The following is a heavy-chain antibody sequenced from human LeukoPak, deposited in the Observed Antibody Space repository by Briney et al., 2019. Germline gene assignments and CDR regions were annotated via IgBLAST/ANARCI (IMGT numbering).Heavy chain of an antibody. CDR2: RYYSGST. D-gene: IGHD3-16*01. V-gene: IGHV4-59*01. J-gene: IGHJ1*01. CDR3: ARVRGDFETD. CDR1: GGSISSYY. Sequence: PSETLSLTCSVSGGSISSYYWTWIRQPPGKGLEWIGYRYYSGSTTYSPSLKSRVTIPVDTSKSQFSLKLISVTAADTAIYYCARVRGDFETDWGQGTLVTVSS.